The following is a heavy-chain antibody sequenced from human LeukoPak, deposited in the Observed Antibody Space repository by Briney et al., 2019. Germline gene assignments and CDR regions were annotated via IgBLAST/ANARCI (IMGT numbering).Heavy chain of an antibody. CDR2: IYYSGST. CDR1: GGSISSYY. V-gene: IGHV4-59*01. CDR3: ARGEQWQGLDYYYMDV. D-gene: IGHD6-19*01. Sequence: SETLSLTCTVSGGSISSYYWSWIRQPPGKGLEWIGYIYYSGSTNYNPSLKSRVTISVDTSKYQFSLKLSSVTAADTAVYYCARGEQWQGLDYYYMDVWGKGTTVTISS. J-gene: IGHJ6*03.